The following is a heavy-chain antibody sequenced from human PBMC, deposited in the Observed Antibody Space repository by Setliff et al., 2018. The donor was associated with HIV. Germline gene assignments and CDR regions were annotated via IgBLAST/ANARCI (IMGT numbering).Heavy chain of an antibody. CDR1: GFTFSSYG. Sequence: GGSLRLSCAASGFTFSSYGMHGVRQAPGKGLEWVAVIWYDGSNKYYADSVKGRFTISRDNAKNSLYLQMSSLRAEDTAFYYCARDGTIYYDSSGYYPLPFDYWGQGTLVTVSS. CDR2: IWYDGSNK. CDR3: ARDGTIYYDSSGYYPLPFDY. V-gene: IGHV3-33*01. D-gene: IGHD3-22*01. J-gene: IGHJ4*02.